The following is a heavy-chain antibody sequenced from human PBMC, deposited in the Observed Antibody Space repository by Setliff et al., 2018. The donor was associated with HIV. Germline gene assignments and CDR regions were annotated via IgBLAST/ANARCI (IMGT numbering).Heavy chain of an antibody. Sequence: SETLSLTCAVYNGSFSGYYWSWIRQPPGKGLEWIGEIDHSGATNYNPSLNSRVTMSVDTSKNQFSLKLNSMTAADTAVYYCARGLDYGSGSFSSQRRSHSFPRWGQGTLVTSPQ. CDR2: IDHSGAT. CDR1: NGSFSGYY. CDR3: ARGLDYGSGSFSSQRRSHSFPR. V-gene: IGHV4-34*01. D-gene: IGHD3-10*01. J-gene: IGHJ4*02.